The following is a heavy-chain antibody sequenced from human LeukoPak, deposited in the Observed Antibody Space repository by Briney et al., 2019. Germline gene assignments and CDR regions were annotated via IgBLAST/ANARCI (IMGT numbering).Heavy chain of an antibody. CDR3: ARGLYGDSGY. J-gene: IGHJ4*02. D-gene: IGHD4-17*01. CDR1: GGSISSYY. V-gene: IGHV4-4*07. Sequence: HPSETLSLTCTVAGGSISSYYCSWIRQPAREGLEWIGHIYNSESTNYNPSLKSRVTMSVDTSKNQFSLKLTSVTAADTAVYYCARGLYGDSGYWGQGTLVTVSS. CDR2: IYNSEST.